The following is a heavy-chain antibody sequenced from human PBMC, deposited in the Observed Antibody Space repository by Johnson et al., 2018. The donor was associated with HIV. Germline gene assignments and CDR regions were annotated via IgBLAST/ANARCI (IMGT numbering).Heavy chain of an antibody. CDR1: GFTFSSYA. CDR3: GRDIIGVAGYDAFDI. V-gene: IGHV3-30-3*01. CDR2: ISYDGSNK. Sequence: QVQLVESGGGVVQPGRSLRLSCAASGFTFSSYAMHWVRQAPGKGLEWVAVISYDGSNKYYADSVKGRFTISRDNSKNTLYLQMNSLRAEDTAVYYCGRDIIGVAGYDAFDIWGQGTMVTVSS. J-gene: IGHJ3*02. D-gene: IGHD6-19*01.